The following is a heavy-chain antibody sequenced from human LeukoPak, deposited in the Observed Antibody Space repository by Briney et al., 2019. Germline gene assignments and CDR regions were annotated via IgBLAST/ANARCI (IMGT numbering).Heavy chain of an antibody. CDR1: GFSFSSYS. D-gene: IGHD6-19*01. CDR3: AKDFAVAAYFDC. V-gene: IGHV3-23*01. CDR2: ITGNGGTT. Sequence: PGGSLRLSCAAAGFSFSSYSMNWVRQAPGKGLEWVSGITGNGGTTYYADSVKGRFTISRDNSKNTLYLQLNSMRAEDTAIYYCAKDFAVAAYFDCWGQGTLITVSS. J-gene: IGHJ4*02.